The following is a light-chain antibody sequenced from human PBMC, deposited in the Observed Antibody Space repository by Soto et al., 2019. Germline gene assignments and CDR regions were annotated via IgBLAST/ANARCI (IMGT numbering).Light chain of an antibody. CDR2: GAS. V-gene: IGKV3-20*01. CDR3: QRYGNSYT. J-gene: IGKJ2*01. Sequence: EIVLTQSPGTLSLSPEERATLSCRASQSVSTSFLAWYRQKPGQAPRLLIYGASVRAPGIPDRFSGSGSGTDFTLTISRLEREDFGVYYCQRYGNSYTFGQGTKLEIK. CDR1: QSVSTSF.